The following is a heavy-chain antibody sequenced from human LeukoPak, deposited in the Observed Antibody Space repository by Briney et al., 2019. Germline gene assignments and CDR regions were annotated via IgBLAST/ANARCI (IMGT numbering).Heavy chain of an antibody. Sequence: GEALKISCRGSGYSFTTYWIGWGRQMPGKGLEWMGSIYPGDSETRYSPSFQGQVTMSADKSINTAYLQWSSLKASDTAMYYCARRQGCSSTSCPPDSWGQGTLVTVSS. CDR3: ARRQGCSSTSCPPDS. CDR1: GYSFTTYW. D-gene: IGHD2-2*01. CDR2: IYPGDSET. J-gene: IGHJ4*02. V-gene: IGHV5-51*01.